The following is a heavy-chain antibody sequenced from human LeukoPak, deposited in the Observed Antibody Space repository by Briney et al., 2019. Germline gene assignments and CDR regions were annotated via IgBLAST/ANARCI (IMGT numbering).Heavy chain of an antibody. Sequence: PSETLSLTCSVSGGSIGSSRYYWGWIRQPPGKGLEWIGYIYYSGSTNYNPSLRSRVTISVDTSKNQFSLKLSSVTAADTAVYYCARRGTAMLQGGWFDPWGQGALVTVSS. D-gene: IGHD5-18*01. CDR2: IYYSGST. J-gene: IGHJ5*02. CDR3: ARRGTAMLQGGWFDP. V-gene: IGHV4-61*05. CDR1: GGSIGSSRYY.